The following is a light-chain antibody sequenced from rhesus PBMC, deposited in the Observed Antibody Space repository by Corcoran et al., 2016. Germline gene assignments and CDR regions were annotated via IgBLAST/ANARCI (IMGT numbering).Light chain of an antibody. J-gene: IGKJ4*01. CDR3: QQYNNSPPT. V-gene: IGKV1-66*01. CDR2: DAS. CDR1: QDIHKY. Sequence: DIQMTQSPSSLSASVGDRVTITCRASQDIHKYLSWYQQKPGKAPKPLIYDASGLETGVPSRFSGSRTWKDYTLTISTLQPEDIATYYCQQYNNSPPTFGGGTKVESK.